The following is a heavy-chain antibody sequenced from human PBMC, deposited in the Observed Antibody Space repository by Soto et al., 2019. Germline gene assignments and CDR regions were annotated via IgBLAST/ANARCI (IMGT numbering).Heavy chain of an antibody. Sequence: SETLSLTCGVYGGSFSGYYWSWIRQPPGKGLEWIGEINHSGSTNYNPSLKSRVTISVDTSKNQFSLRLSSVTAAETAVYYCARVPYMDVWGKGTTVTVSS. CDR2: INHSGST. J-gene: IGHJ6*03. CDR3: ARVPYMDV. V-gene: IGHV4-34*01. CDR1: GGSFSGYY.